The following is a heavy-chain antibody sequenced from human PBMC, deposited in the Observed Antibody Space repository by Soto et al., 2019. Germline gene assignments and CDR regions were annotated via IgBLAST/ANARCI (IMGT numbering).Heavy chain of an antibody. CDR3: ARENPSMTYDY. V-gene: IGHV1-2*04. CDR2: INPKSGDT. J-gene: IGHJ4*02. Sequence: ASVKVSCKPSGYTFTGYYLHWVRQAPGQGLEWMGWINPKSGDTNYAQKFQGWVTMTRDTSLSTAYMELSRLRSDDTAVYYCARENPSMTYDYWGQGTLVTVSS. CDR1: GYTFTGYY. D-gene: IGHD6-6*01.